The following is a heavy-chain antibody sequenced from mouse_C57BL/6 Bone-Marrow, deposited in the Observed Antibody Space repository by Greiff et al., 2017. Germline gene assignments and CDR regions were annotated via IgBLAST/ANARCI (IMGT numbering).Heavy chain of an antibody. V-gene: IGHV1-63*01. D-gene: IGHD2-5*01. J-gene: IGHJ4*01. Sequence: VQLQQSGAELVRPGTSVKMSCKASGYTFTNYWIGWAKQRPGHGLEWIGYLYPGGGYTNYNEKFKGKATLTADKSSSTAYMQFSSLTSEDSAIYYYARRGGYSNYAMDYWGQGTSVTVSS. CDR3: ARRGGYSNYAMDY. CDR2: LYPGGGYT. CDR1: GYTFTNYW.